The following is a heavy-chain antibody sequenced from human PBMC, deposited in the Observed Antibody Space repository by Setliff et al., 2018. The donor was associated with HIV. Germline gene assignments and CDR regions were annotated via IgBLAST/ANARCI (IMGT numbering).Heavy chain of an antibody. Sequence: GGSLRLSCAASGFTFSVYNMNWVRQAPGKGLEWVASISSSSSYIYYADSVKGRFTISRDNAENSLYLQMNSLRAEDTAVYYCAKSPSLSYSSGWYYFDYWGQGTLVTVSS. CDR2: ISSSSSYI. CDR1: GFTFSVYN. D-gene: IGHD3-22*01. J-gene: IGHJ4*02. CDR3: AKSPSLSYSSGWYYFDY. V-gene: IGHV3-21*04.